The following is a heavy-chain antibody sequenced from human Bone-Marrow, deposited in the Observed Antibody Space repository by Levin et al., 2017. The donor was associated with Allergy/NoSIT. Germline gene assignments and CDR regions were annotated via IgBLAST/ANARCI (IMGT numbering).Heavy chain of an antibody. V-gene: IGHV3-64*01. CDR3: ARDYLPQVDTAMVNAVDY. Sequence: LSLTCAASGFTFSSYAMHWVRQAPGKGLEYVSAISSNGGSTYYANSVKGRFTISRDNSKNTLYLQMGSLRAEDMAVYYCARDYLPQVDTAMVNAVDYWGQGTLVTVSS. CDR1: GFTFSSYA. D-gene: IGHD5-18*01. CDR2: ISSNGGST. J-gene: IGHJ4*02.